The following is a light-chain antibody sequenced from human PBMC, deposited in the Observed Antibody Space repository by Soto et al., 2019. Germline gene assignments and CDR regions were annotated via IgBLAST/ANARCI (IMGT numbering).Light chain of an antibody. J-gene: IGLJ1*01. Sequence: QSALTQPASVSGSPGQSITISCTGTSSDIGSYDYVSWYQQHPGKAPNLIIYEVTDRPSGVSNRFSGSKSGNTASLTISGLHAEDEADYYCSSFTSTSTRLFGSGTKVTVL. CDR1: SSDIGSYDY. V-gene: IGLV2-14*01. CDR2: EVT. CDR3: SSFTSTSTRL.